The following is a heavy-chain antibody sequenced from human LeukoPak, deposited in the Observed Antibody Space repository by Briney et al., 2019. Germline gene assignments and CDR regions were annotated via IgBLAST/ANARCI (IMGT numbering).Heavy chain of an antibody. CDR3: ARENSGSYREFDY. J-gene: IGHJ4*02. D-gene: IGHD1-26*01. CDR1: GGSISSHY. CDR2: IYTSGST. Sequence: SETLSLTCTVSGGSISSHYWSWIRQPAGKGLEWIGRIYTSGSTNYNASLKSRVSMSVDTSKNRFSLKLSSVTAADTAVFYCARENSGSYREFDYWGQGTLVTVSS. V-gene: IGHV4-4*07.